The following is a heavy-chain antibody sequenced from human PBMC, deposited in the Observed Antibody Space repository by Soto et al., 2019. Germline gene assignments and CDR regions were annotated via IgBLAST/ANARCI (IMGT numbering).Heavy chain of an antibody. Sequence: PGGSLRLSCAASGFTFSSYAMSWVRQAPGKGLEWVSAISGSGGSTYYADSVKGRFTISRDNSKNTLYLQMNSLRAEDTAVYYCAKDRAQYSSPNWFDPWGQGTLVTVSS. V-gene: IGHV3-23*01. CDR2: ISGSGGST. CDR1: GFTFSSYA. D-gene: IGHD6-13*01. J-gene: IGHJ5*02. CDR3: AKDRAQYSSPNWFDP.